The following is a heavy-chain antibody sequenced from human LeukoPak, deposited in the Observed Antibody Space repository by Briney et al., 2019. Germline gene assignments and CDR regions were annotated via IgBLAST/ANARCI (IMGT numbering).Heavy chain of an antibody. V-gene: IGHV3-30*04. J-gene: IGHJ6*02. CDR1: GFTFSLYN. CDR2: ISFGGSPK. D-gene: IGHD5-12*01. CDR3: AREGASNGYHCMDV. Sequence: GGSLRLSCAGSGFTFSLYNMHWVRQAPGKGLEWVALISFGGSPKYYADSVKGRFTISRDNSKNTLFLQMSSLKAGDTAVYYCAREGASNGYHCMDVWGQGTTVSVS.